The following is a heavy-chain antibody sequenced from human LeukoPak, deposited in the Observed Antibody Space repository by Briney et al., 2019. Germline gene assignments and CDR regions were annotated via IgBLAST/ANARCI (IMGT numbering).Heavy chain of an antibody. CDR2: IIPIFGTA. CDR3: AITDDYSIQRGGNYFDY. CDR1: GGTFSSYA. D-gene: IGHD4-11*01. V-gene: IGHV1-69*06. J-gene: IGHJ4*02. Sequence: ASVKVSCKASGGTFSSYAISWVRQAPGQGLEWMGGIIPIFGTANYVQKFQGRVTITADKSTSTAYMELSSLRSEDTAVYYCAITDDYSIQRGGNYFDYWGQGTLVTVSS.